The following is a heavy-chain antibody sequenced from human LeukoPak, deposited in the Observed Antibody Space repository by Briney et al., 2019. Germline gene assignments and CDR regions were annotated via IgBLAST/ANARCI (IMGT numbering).Heavy chain of an antibody. CDR1: GGSISSYY. Sequence: PSETLSLTCTVSGGSISSYYWSWIRQPAGKGLEWIGRIYTSGSTNYNPSLKSRVTMSVDTSKNQFSLKLSSVTAADTAVYYCARHMAGNYGSGGYYNRYYFDYWGQGTLVTVSS. V-gene: IGHV4-4*07. D-gene: IGHD3-10*01. CDR3: ARHMAGNYGSGGYYNRYYFDY. CDR2: IYTSGST. J-gene: IGHJ4*02.